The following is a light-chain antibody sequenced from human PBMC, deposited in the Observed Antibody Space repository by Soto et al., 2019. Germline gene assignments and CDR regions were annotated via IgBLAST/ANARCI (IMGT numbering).Light chain of an antibody. J-gene: IGLJ1*01. CDR3: TSYAVDSTSV. V-gene: IGLV2-14*01. CDR1: SSDVGAYNY. CDR2: EVS. Sequence: QSVLTQPASVSGSPGQSITISCTGTSSDVGAYNYVSWYQQHSGKAPKLIICEVSNRPSGVSNRFSGSKSGNTASLTISGLQPEDEADYYCTSYAVDSTSVFGTGTKVTVL.